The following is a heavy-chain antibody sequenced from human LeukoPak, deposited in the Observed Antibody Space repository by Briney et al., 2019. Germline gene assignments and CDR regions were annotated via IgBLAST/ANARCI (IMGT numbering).Heavy chain of an antibody. CDR1: GFTFSNYS. J-gene: IGHJ4*02. CDR2: ISSSSSYT. Sequence: PGGSLRLSCAASGFTFSNYSMNWVRQAPGKGLEWVSSISSSSSYTYYADSVKGRFTISRDNAKNSLYLQMNSLRAEDTAVYYCASASPSYCGGDCTPLDYWGQGTLVTVSS. V-gene: IGHV3-21*01. CDR3: ASASPSYCGGDCTPLDY. D-gene: IGHD2-21*02.